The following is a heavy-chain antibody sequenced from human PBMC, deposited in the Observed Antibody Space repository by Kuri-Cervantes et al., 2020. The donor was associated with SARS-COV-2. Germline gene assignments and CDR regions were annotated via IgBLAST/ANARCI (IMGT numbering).Heavy chain of an antibody. J-gene: IGHJ6*02. V-gene: IGHV1-69*13. D-gene: IGHD1-26*01. CDR3: ARDNGDSGSYFV. Sequence: SVKVSCKASGGTFSSYAISWVRQAPGQGLEWMGGTIPIFGTANYAQKFQGRVTITADESTSTAHMELSSLRSEDTAVYYCARDNGDSGSYFVWGQGTTVTVSS. CDR2: TIPIFGTA. CDR1: GGTFSSYA.